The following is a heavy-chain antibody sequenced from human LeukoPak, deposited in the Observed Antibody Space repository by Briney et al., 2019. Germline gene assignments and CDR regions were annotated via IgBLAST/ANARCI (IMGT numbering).Heavy chain of an antibody. CDR3: ARGRSGSYYSAFDI. V-gene: IGHV3-74*01. D-gene: IGHD1-26*01. Sequence: GGSLRLSCAASGFTVSNFWMHWVRQAPGQGLVWVSRINSDGTSTNYADSVKGRFTISRDNAKNSLYLQMSSLRAEDTAVYYCARGRSGSYYSAFDIWGQGTMVTVSS. CDR1: GFTVSNFW. J-gene: IGHJ3*02. CDR2: INSDGTST.